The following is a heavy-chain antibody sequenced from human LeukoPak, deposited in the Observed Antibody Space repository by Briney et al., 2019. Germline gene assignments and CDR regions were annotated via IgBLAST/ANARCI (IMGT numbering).Heavy chain of an antibody. J-gene: IGHJ4*02. CDR1: GGSISSYY. D-gene: IGHD6-19*01. CDR2: ISGSGGST. V-gene: IGHV3-23*01. CDR3: AKDGIAVADVFFDY. Sequence: ETLSLTCTVSGGSISSYYWSWIRQAPGKGLEWVSAISGSGGSTYYADSVKGRFTISRDNSKNTLYLQMNSLRAEDTAVYYCAKDGIAVADVFFDYWGQGTLVTVSS.